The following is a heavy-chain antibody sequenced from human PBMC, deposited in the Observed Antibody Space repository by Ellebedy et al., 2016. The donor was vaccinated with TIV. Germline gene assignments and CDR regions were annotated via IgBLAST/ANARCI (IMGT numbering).Heavy chain of an antibody. J-gene: IGHJ3*02. D-gene: IGHD4-17*01. V-gene: IGHV3-7*01. Sequence: GESLKISCAASGFTFRSYWMSWVRQAPGKGLEWVGNINQDGSEKYYVDSVKGRFSISRDNAKNSVYLQMNSLRAEDTALYFCARDGSFGDYLSPRHAFNMWGQGTMVTVSS. CDR1: GFTFRSYW. CDR3: ARDGSFGDYLSPRHAFNM. CDR2: INQDGSEK.